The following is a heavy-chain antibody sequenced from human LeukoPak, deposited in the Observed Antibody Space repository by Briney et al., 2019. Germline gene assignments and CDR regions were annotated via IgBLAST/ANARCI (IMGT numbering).Heavy chain of an antibody. V-gene: IGHV4-39*02. CDR2: IYDSGST. D-gene: IGHD1-7*01. CDR1: GGSIRSSYYY. J-gene: IGHJ4*02. Sequence: SETLSLTCTVSGGSIRSSYYYWGWIRQPPGKGLEWIGSIYDSGSTYYNPSLKSRVTISVDTSKNQFSLKLNSVTAADTAVYYCARDENYLNYWGQGTLVTVSS. CDR3: ARDENYLNY.